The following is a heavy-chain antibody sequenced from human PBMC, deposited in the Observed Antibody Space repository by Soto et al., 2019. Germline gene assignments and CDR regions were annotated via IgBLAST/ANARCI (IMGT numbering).Heavy chain of an antibody. CDR2: IGYDGSNK. CDR3: ARDSGSGWPNNWFDP. Sequence: QVRLVESGGGVVQPGRSLRLSCAASGFTLSSYGMHWVRQAPGKGLEWVAVIGYDGSNKYYEDSVKGRCTIARDNSKNTLYLQMDSLGAEDTAVYYCARDSGSGWPNNWFDPWGQGTLVTVSS. D-gene: IGHD6-19*01. J-gene: IGHJ5*02. CDR1: GFTLSSYG. V-gene: IGHV3-33*01.